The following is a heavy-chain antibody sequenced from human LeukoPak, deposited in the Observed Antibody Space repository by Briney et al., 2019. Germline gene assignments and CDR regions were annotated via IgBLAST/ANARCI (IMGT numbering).Heavy chain of an antibody. CDR3: ARLYYGSGTTNDY. CDR2: IYSGGST. J-gene: IGHJ4*02. CDR1: GFTVSSNY. Sequence: GGSLRLSCAASGFTVSSNYMSWVRQAPGKGLEWVSVIYSGGSTYYADSVKGRFTISRDNSKNTLYLQMNSLRAEDTAVYYCARLYYGSGTTNDYWGQETLVTVSS. V-gene: IGHV3-66*04. D-gene: IGHD3-10*01.